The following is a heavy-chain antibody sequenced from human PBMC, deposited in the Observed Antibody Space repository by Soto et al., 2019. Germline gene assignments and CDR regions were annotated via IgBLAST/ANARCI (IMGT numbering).Heavy chain of an antibody. J-gene: IGHJ6*03. CDR3: AIDLRGYSGYDYYYYYYMDV. CDR1: GGTFSSYT. D-gene: IGHD5-12*01. CDR2: IIPILGIA. Sequence: SVKVSCKASGGTFSSYTISWVRQAPGQGLEWMGRIIPILGIANYAQKFQGRVTITADKSTSTAYMELSSLRSGDTAVYYCAIDLRGYSGYDYYYYYYMDVWGKGTTVTVSS. V-gene: IGHV1-69*04.